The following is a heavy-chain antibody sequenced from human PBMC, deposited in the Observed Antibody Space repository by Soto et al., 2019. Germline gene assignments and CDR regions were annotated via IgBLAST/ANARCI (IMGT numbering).Heavy chain of an antibody. D-gene: IGHD4-17*01. V-gene: IGHV3-23*01. J-gene: IGHJ6*02. CDR1: GFTFSSYA. CDR3: AKAAGEGDYGDLLDYYYGMDV. CDR2: ISGSGGST. Sequence: EVQLLESGGGLVQPGGSLRLSCAASGFTFSSYAMSWVRQAPGKGLEWVSAISGSGGSTYYADSVKGRFTISRDNSKNTLYLPMNSLRAEDTAVYYCAKAAGEGDYGDLLDYYYGMDVWGQGTTVTVSS.